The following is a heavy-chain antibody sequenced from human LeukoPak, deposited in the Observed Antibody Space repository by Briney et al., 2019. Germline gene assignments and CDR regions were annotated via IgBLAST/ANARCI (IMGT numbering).Heavy chain of an antibody. D-gene: IGHD3-9*01. CDR3: ARDFGLRYFDGYYGMDV. CDR2: IIPIFGTA. V-gene: IGHV1-69*13. CDR1: GGTFSSYA. Sequence: SVKVSCKASGGTFSSYAISWVRQAPGQRLEWMGGIIPIFGTANYAQKFQGRVTITADESTSTAYMELSSLRSEDTAVYYCARDFGLRYFDGYYGMDVWGKGTTVTVSS. J-gene: IGHJ6*04.